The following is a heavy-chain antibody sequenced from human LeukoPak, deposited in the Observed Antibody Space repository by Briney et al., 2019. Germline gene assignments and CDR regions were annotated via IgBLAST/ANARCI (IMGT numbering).Heavy chain of an antibody. Sequence: SVKVSCKASGGTFSSYAISWVRQAPGQGLEWMGGIIPIFGTANYAQKFQGRVTITADESTSTAYMELSSLRSEDTAVYYCARDLKQQRMFDYWGQGTLVTVSS. CDR3: ARDLKQQRMFDY. CDR1: GGTFSSYA. D-gene: IGHD6-13*01. CDR2: IIPIFGTA. V-gene: IGHV1-69*13. J-gene: IGHJ4*02.